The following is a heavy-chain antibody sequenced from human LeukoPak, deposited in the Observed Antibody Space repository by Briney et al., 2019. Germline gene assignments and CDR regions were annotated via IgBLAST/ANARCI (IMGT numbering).Heavy chain of an antibody. CDR2: INPEGSEK. Sequence: GGSLRLSCAVSGLTFSSSWMDCVRQAPGKGLEWVASINPEGSEKYSADSVRGRFTISRDNAKNSLYLQMDSLRVEDTAFYYCARDLAYSRLDYWGQGMLVTVSS. V-gene: IGHV3-7*01. D-gene: IGHD5-18*01. J-gene: IGHJ4*02. CDR3: ARDLAYSRLDY. CDR1: GLTFSSSW.